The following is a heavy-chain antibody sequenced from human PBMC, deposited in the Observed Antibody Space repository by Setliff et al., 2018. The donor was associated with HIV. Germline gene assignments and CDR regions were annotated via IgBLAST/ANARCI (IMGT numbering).Heavy chain of an antibody. D-gene: IGHD4-17*01. Sequence: SETLSLTCTVSGGSVGSGSYYWSWVRQPPGKGLEWIGYIYYTGSTNYNPSLKSRLTISVDTSKNQFSLKLRSVAAADTAVYYCARDPPGYGDSNDYWGQGTLVTVSS. CDR1: GGSVGSGSYY. V-gene: IGHV4-61*01. J-gene: IGHJ4*02. CDR3: ARDPPGYGDSNDY. CDR2: IYYTGST.